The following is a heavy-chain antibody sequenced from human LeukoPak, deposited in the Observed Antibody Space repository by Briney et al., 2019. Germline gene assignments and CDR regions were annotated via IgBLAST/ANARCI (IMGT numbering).Heavy chain of an antibody. CDR3: ARVLGVYDFWSGYYTGHPDY. D-gene: IGHD3-3*01. V-gene: IGHV4-31*03. CDR2: IYYSGST. CDR1: GGSISSGGYY. J-gene: IGHJ4*02. Sequence: PSEILSLTCTVSGGSISSGGYYWSWIRQHPGKGLEWIGYIYYSGSTYYNPSLKSRVTISVDTSKNQFSLKLSSVTAADTAVYYCARVLGVYDFWSGYYTGHPDYWGQGTLVTVSS.